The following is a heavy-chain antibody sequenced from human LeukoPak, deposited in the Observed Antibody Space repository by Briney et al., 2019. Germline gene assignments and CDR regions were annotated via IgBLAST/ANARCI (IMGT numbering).Heavy chain of an antibody. CDR2: IYYSGST. J-gene: IGHJ5*02. D-gene: IGHD5-24*01. Sequence: GTLRLSCAASGPTFRSYGMSWVRQAPGKGLEWIGYIYYSGSTTYNPSLKSRVTISVDTSKNQFSLKLSSVTAEDTAVYYCARDNSVRDEAWWFNPWGQGTLVTVSS. V-gene: IGHV4-59*01. CDR3: ARDNSVRDEAWWFNP. CDR1: GPTFRSYG.